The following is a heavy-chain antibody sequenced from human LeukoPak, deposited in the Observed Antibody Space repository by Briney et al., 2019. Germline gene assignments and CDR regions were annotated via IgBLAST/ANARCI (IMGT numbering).Heavy chain of an antibody. CDR2: INPNSGGT. D-gene: IGHD5-18*01. Sequence: ASVKDSCKTSGYTFTGYYMHWVRQAPGQGLEWMGWINPNSGGTNYAQKFQGRVTMTRDTSISTAYMELSSLKASDTAMYYCARLVHSYVNWFDPWGQGTLVTVSS. V-gene: IGHV1-2*02. CDR3: ARLVHSYVNWFDP. CDR1: GYTFTGYY. J-gene: IGHJ5*02.